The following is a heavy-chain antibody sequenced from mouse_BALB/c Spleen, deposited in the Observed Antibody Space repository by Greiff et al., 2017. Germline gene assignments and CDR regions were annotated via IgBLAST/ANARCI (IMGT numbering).Heavy chain of an antibody. CDR2: IWGDGST. CDR3: ARDNYGSSYDYAMDY. CDR1: GFSLTGYG. V-gene: IGHV2-6-7*01. Sequence: VHLVESGPGLVAPSQSLSITCTVSGFSLTGYGVNWVRQPPGKGLEWLGMIWGDGSTDYNSALKSRLSISKDNSKSQVFLKMNSLQTDDTARYYCARDNYGSSYDYAMDYWGRGTSVTVSS. D-gene: IGHD1-1*01. J-gene: IGHJ4*01.